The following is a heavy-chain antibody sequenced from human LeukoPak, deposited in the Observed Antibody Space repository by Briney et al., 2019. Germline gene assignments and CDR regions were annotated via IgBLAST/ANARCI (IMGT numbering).Heavy chain of an antibody. D-gene: IGHD1-26*01. V-gene: IGHV4-39*01. CDR1: GGSITSSSYY. Sequence: SETLSLTCTVSGGSITSSSYYWGWIRQPPGKGLEWIGNIYHSGSTFYNPSLKSRITISVDTSKNQFSLKLSSVTAADTAIYYCARRFSGSNFDYWGQGSLVTVSS. CDR3: ARRFSGSNFDY. J-gene: IGHJ4*02. CDR2: IYHSGST.